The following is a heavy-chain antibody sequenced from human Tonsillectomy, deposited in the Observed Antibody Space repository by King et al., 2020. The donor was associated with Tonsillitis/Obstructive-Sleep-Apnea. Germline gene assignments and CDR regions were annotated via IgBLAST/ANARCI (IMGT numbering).Heavy chain of an antibody. CDR1: GGTFSSYA. Sequence: QLVQSGAEVKKPGSSVKVSCKASGGTFSSYAISWVRQAPGQGLEWMGGIIPILGIANYAQKFQGRVTITADKSTSTAYMELSSLRSEDTAVYHCARDYSNYIYYYYGMDVWGQGTTVTVSS. D-gene: IGHD4-11*01. V-gene: IGHV1-69*10. J-gene: IGHJ6*02. CDR2: IIPILGIA. CDR3: ARDYSNYIYYYYGMDV.